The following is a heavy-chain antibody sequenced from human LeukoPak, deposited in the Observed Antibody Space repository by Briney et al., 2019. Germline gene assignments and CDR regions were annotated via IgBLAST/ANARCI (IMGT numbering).Heavy chain of an antibody. V-gene: IGHV3-20*04. Sequence: GGSLRLSCAASGFTFDDYGMSWVRQAPGKGLEWVSGINWNGDSTGYADSVKGRFTISRDNAKNSLYLQMNSLRAEDTALYYCARGRSGSRYYYYYYMDVWGRGTTVTVSS. J-gene: IGHJ6*03. CDR1: GFTFDDYG. D-gene: IGHD1-26*01. CDR3: ARGRSGSRYYYYYYMDV. CDR2: INWNGDST.